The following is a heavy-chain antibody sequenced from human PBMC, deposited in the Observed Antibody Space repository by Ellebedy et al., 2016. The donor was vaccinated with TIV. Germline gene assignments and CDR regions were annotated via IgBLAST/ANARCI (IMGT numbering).Heavy chain of an antibody. V-gene: IGHV2-70*11. CDR2: IDWDDDK. D-gene: IGHD6-19*01. CDR3: ARTDGSGWAFDY. Sequence: SGPTLVKPTQTLTLTCTFSGFSLSTSGMCVSWIRQPPGKALEWLARIDWDDDKYYDGSLRTRLAVSKDTSKNQVVLTMTNMDPVDTATYYCARTDGSGWAFDYWGLGALVTVSS. CDR1: GFSLSTSGMC. J-gene: IGHJ4*01.